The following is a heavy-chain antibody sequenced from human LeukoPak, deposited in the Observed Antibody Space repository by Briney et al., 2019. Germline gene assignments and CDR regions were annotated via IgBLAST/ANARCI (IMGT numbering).Heavy chain of an antibody. CDR2: IFHTGYT. J-gene: IGHJ4*02. V-gene: IGHV4-4*02. Sequence: SETLSLTCAVSGGSISRSYWWTWVRQPPGKGLEWIGEIFHTGYTNYNPSLKSRVTISVDQSKNQFSLKLISVTAADTAMYYCARVTTAGVVAGRFDYWGQGTLVTVSS. D-gene: IGHD2-21*01. CDR1: GGSISRSYW. CDR3: ARVTTAGVVAGRFDY.